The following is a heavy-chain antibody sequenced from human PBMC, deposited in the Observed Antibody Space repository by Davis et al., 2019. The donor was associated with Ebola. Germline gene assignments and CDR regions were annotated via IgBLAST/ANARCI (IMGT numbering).Heavy chain of an antibody. CDR3: AKGRIAAEVVWFDP. CDR1: GFTFSSYA. J-gene: IGHJ5*02. CDR2: ISGSGGST. Sequence: GESLKIPCAASGFTFSSYAMSWVRQAPGKGLEWVSAISGSGGSTYYADSVKGRFTISRDNSKNTLYLQMNSLRAEDRAVYYCAKGRIAAEVVWFDPWGQGTLVTVSS. V-gene: IGHV3-23*01. D-gene: IGHD6-13*01.